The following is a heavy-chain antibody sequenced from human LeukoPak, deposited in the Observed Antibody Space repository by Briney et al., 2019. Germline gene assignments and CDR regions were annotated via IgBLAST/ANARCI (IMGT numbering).Heavy chain of an antibody. V-gene: IGHV3-7*02. CDR3: ARASIVVVPAAMGLNDY. Sequence: GGSLRLSCAASGFTFTNHWMSWVRQGPGKGLEWVANIKQDGSEKYYVDSVKGRFTIFRDNAKNSLYLQMNSLRAEDTAVYYCARASIVVVPAAMGLNDYWGQGTLVTVSS. D-gene: IGHD2-2*01. J-gene: IGHJ4*02. CDR1: GFTFTNHW. CDR2: IKQDGSEK.